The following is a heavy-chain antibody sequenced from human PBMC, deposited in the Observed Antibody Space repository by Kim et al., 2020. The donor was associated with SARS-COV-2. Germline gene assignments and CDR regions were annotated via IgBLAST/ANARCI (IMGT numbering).Heavy chain of an antibody. CDR3: TREKIARIYYYGSGSYHY. Sequence: GGSLRLSCTASRFTFGDYAMSWVRQAPGKGLEWVGFIRSKAYGGTTEYAASVKGRFTISRDDSKSIAYLQMNSLKTEDTAVYYCTREKIARIYYYGSGSYHYWGQGTLVTVSS. D-gene: IGHD3-10*01. CDR1: RFTFGDYA. CDR2: IRSKAYGGTT. V-gene: IGHV3-49*04. J-gene: IGHJ4*02.